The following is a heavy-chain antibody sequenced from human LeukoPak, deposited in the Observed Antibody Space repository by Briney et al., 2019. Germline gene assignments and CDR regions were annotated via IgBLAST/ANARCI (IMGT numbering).Heavy chain of an antibody. CDR2: ISTTGSDI. CDR1: GFTFSGFY. D-gene: IGHD1/OR15-1a*01. J-gene: IGHJ4*02. CDR3: AKTARTLDY. Sequence: GGSLRLSCAASGFTFSGFYMTWIRQAPGRGLEWISYISTTGSDISYADSVKGRFTISRDNVKNSLYLQMNSLTAEDTAVYYCAKTARTLDYWGQGTLVTVS. V-gene: IGHV3-11*01.